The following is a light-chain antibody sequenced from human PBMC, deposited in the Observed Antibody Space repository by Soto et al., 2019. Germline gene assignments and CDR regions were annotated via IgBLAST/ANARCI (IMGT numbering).Light chain of an antibody. V-gene: IGLV2-14*01. J-gene: IGLJ1*01. Sequence: QSVLTQPASVSGSPGRSITISCTGTTSDVGGYDHVSWYQQYSGKAPKLMIYEVSNRPSGVSNRFSGSKSGNTASLTISGLQAEDEADYYCSSYTSSSTLVFGTGTQVTVL. CDR3: SSYTSSSTLV. CDR1: TSDVGGYDH. CDR2: EVS.